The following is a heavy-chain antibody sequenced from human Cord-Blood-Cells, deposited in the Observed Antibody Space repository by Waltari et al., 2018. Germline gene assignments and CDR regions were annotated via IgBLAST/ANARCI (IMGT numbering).Heavy chain of an antibody. V-gene: IGHV1-69*01. CDR3: ARVGGDSSGYYYYYYGMDV. CDR1: GGTFSSYA. Sequence: QVQLVQSGAEVKKPGSSVKVSCKASGGTFSSYAISRVRQAPGQGLEWMGGIIPIFGTANYAQKFQGRVTITADESTSTAYMELSSLRSEDTAVYYCARVGGDSSGYYYYYYGMDVWGQGTTVTVSS. D-gene: IGHD6-19*01. J-gene: IGHJ6*02. CDR2: IIPIFGTA.